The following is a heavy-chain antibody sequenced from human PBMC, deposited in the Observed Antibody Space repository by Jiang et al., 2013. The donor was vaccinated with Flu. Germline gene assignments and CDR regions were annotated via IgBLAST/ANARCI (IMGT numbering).Heavy chain of an antibody. CDR2: ISSSGGST. CDR3: AKPGYSYGISGAFDI. D-gene: IGHD5-18*01. V-gene: IGHV3-23*01. CDR1: GFTFTSFA. J-gene: IGHJ3*02. Sequence: QLLESGGGLVQPGGSLRLSCAASGFTFTSFAMSWVRQAPGKGLDWVSFISSSGGSTYYADSVKGRFTISRDNSKNTLYLQVNSLRADDTAIYYCAKPGYSYGISGAFDIWGPGTMVTVSS.